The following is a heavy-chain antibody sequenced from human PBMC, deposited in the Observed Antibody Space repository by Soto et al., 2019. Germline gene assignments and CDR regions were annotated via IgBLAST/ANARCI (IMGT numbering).Heavy chain of an antibody. CDR2: IYTGGST. CDR3: AKCMGSSWIGVIDN. D-gene: IGHD6-13*01. Sequence: GGSLRLSCAASGFTVSSNYMSWVRQSPGKGLEWVSVIYTGGSTYYADSVKGRFTISRDNSKNRLYLQMNSLRAEDTAVYYCAKCMGSSWIGVIDNWGQGTLVTVSS. J-gene: IGHJ4*02. V-gene: IGHV3-53*01. CDR1: GFTVSSNY.